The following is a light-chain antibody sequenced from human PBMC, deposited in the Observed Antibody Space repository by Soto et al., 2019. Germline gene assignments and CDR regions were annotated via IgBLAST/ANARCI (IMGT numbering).Light chain of an antibody. V-gene: IGKV3-11*01. CDR3: QQRSNWPPA. CDR1: QSVTRY. J-gene: IGKJ1*01. Sequence: EIVLTQSPATLSLSPGERANLSCRASQSVTRYLAWYQQKPGQAPRLLIYDASNRATGIPARFSGSGSGTDFTLTISSLEPEDFAVYYCQQRSNWPPAFGQGTKVEIK. CDR2: DAS.